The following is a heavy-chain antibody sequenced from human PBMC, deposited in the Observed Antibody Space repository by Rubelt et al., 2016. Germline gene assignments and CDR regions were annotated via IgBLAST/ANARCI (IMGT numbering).Heavy chain of an antibody. V-gene: IGHV4-39*07. CDR1: GGSMKSSNYY. Sequence: QVQLQESGPGLVKPSETLFFSCTVSGGSMKSSNYYWGWIRQPPGKGLEWIGHIYYTGSTYYNPSLKSRVTISVDTSKSQFSLRLRSVTAADTAVYYCARVPSFTSRGDSWGQGTLVTVSS. CDR2: IYYTGST. D-gene: IGHD2-2*01. CDR3: ARVPSFTSRGDS. J-gene: IGHJ4*02.